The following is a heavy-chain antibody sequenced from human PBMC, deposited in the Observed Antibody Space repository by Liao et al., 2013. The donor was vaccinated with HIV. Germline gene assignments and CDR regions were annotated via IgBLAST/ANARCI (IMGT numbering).Heavy chain of an antibody. CDR3: ARRSGGGSRFDP. CDR1: GGSFSGYY. J-gene: IGHJ5*02. V-gene: IGHV4-59*10. Sequence: QVQLQQWGAGLLKPSETLSLTCAVYGGSFSGYYWSWIRQPAGKGLEWIGRIYSSGSANYNPSLKSRVTISVDTSKNQFSLKLSSVTAADTAVYYCARRSGGGSRFDPWGQGTLVTVSS. CDR2: IYSSGSA. D-gene: IGHD3-3*01.